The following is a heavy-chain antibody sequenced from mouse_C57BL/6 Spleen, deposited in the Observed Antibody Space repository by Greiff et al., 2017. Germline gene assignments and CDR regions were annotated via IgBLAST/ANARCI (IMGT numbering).Heavy chain of an antibody. CDR3: AREGANGGPWFAY. V-gene: IGHV1-54*01. CDR1: GYAFTNYL. D-gene: IGHD1-1*02. J-gene: IGHJ3*01. Sequence: QVQLQQSGAELVRPGTSVKVSCKASGYAFTNYLIEWVKQRPGQGLEWIGVINPGSGGTNYNEKFKGKATLTADKSSSTAYMQLRSLTSECSAVYFCAREGANGGPWFAYWGQGTLVTVAA. CDR2: INPGSGGT.